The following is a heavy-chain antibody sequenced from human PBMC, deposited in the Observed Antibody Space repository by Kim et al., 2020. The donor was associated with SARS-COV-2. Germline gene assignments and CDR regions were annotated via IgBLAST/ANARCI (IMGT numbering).Heavy chain of an antibody. Sequence: ASVKVSCKASGYTFTSYAVTWVRQAPGQGLEWMGWINTNTGKPTYEQGFTGRFVFSLDTSVSTAYLQISSLKAEDTAVYYCARDPGVRDLYYYCYGMDVWGTGTTVTVSS. J-gene: IGHJ6*04. V-gene: IGHV7-4-1*02. CDR3: ARDPGVRDLYYYCYGMDV. CDR2: INTNTGKP. CDR1: GYTFTSYA.